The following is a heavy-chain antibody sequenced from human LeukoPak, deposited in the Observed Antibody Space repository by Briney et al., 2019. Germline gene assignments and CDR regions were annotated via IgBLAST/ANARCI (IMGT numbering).Heavy chain of an antibody. D-gene: IGHD3-10*01. CDR2: FDPEDGET. V-gene: IGHV1-24*01. J-gene: IGHJ4*02. CDR1: GYTLTELS. CDR3: ATVSMYGSGSYYSDY. Sequence: ASVKVSCKVSGYTLTELSMHWVRQAPGKGLEWMGGFDPEDGETIYAQKFQGRVTMTEDTSTYTAYMELSSLRSEDTAVYYCATVSMYGSGSYYSDYWGQGTLVTVSS.